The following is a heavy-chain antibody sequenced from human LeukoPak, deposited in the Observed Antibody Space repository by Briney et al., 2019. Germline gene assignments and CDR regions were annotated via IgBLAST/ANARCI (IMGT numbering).Heavy chain of an antibody. J-gene: IGHJ1*01. Sequence: GASVKVSCKASGGTFSSYAISWVRQAPGQGLEWMGGIIPIFGTANYAQKFQGRVTITTDESTSTAYMELSSLRSEDTAVYYCASSPGSITTGDFQHWGQGTLVTVSS. CDR1: GGTFSSYA. CDR2: IIPIFGTA. CDR3: ASSPGSITTGDFQH. V-gene: IGHV1-69*05. D-gene: IGHD3-22*01.